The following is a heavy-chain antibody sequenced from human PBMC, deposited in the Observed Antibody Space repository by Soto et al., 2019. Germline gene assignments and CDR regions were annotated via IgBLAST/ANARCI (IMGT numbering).Heavy chain of an antibody. V-gene: IGHV1-69*13. D-gene: IGHD6-13*01. J-gene: IGHJ6*02. CDR1: GGTFSSYA. CDR2: IIPIFGTA. CDR3: ARTPDIAAADYYYYYGMDV. Sequence: GASVKVSCKASGGTFSSYAISWVRQAPGQGLEWMGGIIPIFGTANYAQKFQGRVTITADESTSTACMELSSLRSEDTAVYYCARTPDIAAADYYYYYGMDVWGQGTTVTVSS.